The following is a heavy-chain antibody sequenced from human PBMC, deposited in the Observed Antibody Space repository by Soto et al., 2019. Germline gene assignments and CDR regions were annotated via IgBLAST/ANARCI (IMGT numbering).Heavy chain of an antibody. V-gene: IGHV3-53*01. D-gene: IGHD5-18*01. CDR3: ARDRYSYGFDY. J-gene: IGHJ4*01. Sequence: PGGSLRLSCSASGFAVGGFYMNWVRQAPGKGLEWVAVMFTTGTTYYADSVKGRFTISRDDSKNTLYLQMNSLRAEDTAVYYCARDRYSYGFDYWGQGTVVTTSS. CDR1: GFAVGGFY. CDR2: MFTTGTT.